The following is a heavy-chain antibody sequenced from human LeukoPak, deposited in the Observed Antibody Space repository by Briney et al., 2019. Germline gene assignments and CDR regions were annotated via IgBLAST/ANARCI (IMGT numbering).Heavy chain of an antibody. CDR3: ARDYGTWFDP. Sequence: ASVKVSCKASGYTFTGYYMHWVRQAPGQGLEWMGWISAYNGNTNYAQKFQGRVTMTTDTSTSTAYMELRSLRSDDTAVYYCARDYGTWFDPWGQGTLVTVSS. CDR1: GYTFTGYY. V-gene: IGHV1-18*04. CDR2: ISAYNGNT. J-gene: IGHJ5*02. D-gene: IGHD3-10*01.